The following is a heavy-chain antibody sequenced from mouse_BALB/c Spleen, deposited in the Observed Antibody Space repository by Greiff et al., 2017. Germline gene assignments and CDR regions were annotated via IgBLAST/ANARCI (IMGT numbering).Heavy chain of an antibody. CDR3: AKNTDYHFYAMDY. J-gene: IGHJ4*01. V-gene: IGHV2-5-1*01. D-gene: IGHD2-4*01. CDR2: IWRGGST. CDR1: GFSLTSYG. Sequence: QVQLQQSGPSLVQPSQSLSITCTVSGFSLTSYGVHWVRQSPGKGLEWLGVIWRGGSTDYNAAFMSRLSITKDNSKSQVFFKMNSLQADDTAIYYCAKNTDYHFYAMDYWGQGTSVTVSS.